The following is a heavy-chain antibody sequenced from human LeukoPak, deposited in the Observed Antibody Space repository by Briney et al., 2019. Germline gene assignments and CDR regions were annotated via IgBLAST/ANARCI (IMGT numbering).Heavy chain of an antibody. CDR3: ASGDYDSFRFDY. J-gene: IGHJ4*02. D-gene: IGHD3-22*01. V-gene: IGHV1-2*06. CDR1: GYTFTGYY. Sequence: ASVKVSCKASGYTFTGYYMHWVRQAPGQGLEWMGRINPNSGGTNWAQKFQGRVTMTRDTSISTAYMELSRLRSDDTAVYYCASGDYDSFRFDYWGQGTLVTVSS. CDR2: INPNSGGT.